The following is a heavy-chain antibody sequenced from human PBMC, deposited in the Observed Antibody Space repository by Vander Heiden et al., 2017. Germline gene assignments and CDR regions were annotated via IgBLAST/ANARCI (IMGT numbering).Heavy chain of an antibody. Sequence: QVQLVESGGGVVQPGRSLRLSCAASGFTFSSYAMHGVRQAPGKGLEWVAVISYDGSNKYYADSVKGRFTISRDNSKNTLYLQMNSLRAEDTAVYYCARDLTTGLFDYWGQGTLVTVSS. D-gene: IGHD4-4*01. CDR3: ARDLTTGLFDY. CDR2: ISYDGSNK. J-gene: IGHJ4*02. CDR1: GFTFSSYA. V-gene: IGHV3-30-3*01.